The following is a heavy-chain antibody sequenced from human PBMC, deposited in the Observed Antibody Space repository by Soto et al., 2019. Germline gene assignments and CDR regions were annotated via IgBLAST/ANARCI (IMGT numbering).Heavy chain of an antibody. Sequence: ASVKVSCKASGYTFTSYGISWVRQAPGQGLEWMGWISAYNGNTNYAQKLQGRVTMTTDTSTSTAYMELRSLRSDDTAVYYCARDTYYYDSSGYYRPDAYYYYGMDVWGQGTTVTVSS. CDR1: GYTFTSYG. D-gene: IGHD3-22*01. CDR2: ISAYNGNT. J-gene: IGHJ6*02. V-gene: IGHV1-18*01. CDR3: ARDTYYYDSSGYYRPDAYYYYGMDV.